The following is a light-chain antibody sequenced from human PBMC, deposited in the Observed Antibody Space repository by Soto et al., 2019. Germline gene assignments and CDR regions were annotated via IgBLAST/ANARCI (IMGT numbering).Light chain of an antibody. J-gene: IGKJ1*01. CDR1: QSVSSY. CDR2: DAS. Sequence: EIVLTQSPATLSLSPGERATLSCRASQSVSSYLAWYQQKPGQAPRLLIYDASNRATGIPARFSGSGSGTAFTLTISSREPEDFAVYYCQQRSNWPRTFGQGTKVEIK. CDR3: QQRSNWPRT. V-gene: IGKV3-11*01.